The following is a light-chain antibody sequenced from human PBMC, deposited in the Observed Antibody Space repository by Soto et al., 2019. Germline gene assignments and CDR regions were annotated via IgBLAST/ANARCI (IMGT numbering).Light chain of an antibody. CDR2: EAN. Sequence: QSALTQPASVSGSPGQSITISCTGISSDVGSYIFVSWYQQHPGKAPKLIIYEANKRPSGVSNRFSGSKSGNTASLTISGLQAEDEADYYCCSYAGSSAVVFGGGTQLTV. CDR3: CSYAGSSAVV. J-gene: IGLJ2*01. CDR1: SSDVGSYIF. V-gene: IGLV2-23*01.